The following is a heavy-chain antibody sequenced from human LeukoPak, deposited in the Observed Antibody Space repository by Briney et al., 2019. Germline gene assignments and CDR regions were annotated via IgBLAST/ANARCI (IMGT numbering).Heavy chain of an antibody. CDR3: ARVTQYDFPYYYYYMDV. CDR2: IYSGGST. Sequence: PGGSLRLSCAASGFTVSSNYMSWVRQAPGKGLEWVSVIYSGGSTYYADSVKGRFTISRDNSKNTLYLQMNSLRAEDTAVYYCARVTQYDFPYYYYYMDVWGKGTTVTVSS. J-gene: IGHJ6*03. CDR1: GFTVSSNY. D-gene: IGHD3-3*01. V-gene: IGHV3-53*01.